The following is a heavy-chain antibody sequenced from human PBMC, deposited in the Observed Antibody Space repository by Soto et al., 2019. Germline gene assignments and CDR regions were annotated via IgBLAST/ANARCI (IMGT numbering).Heavy chain of an antibody. CDR2: INHSGST. J-gene: IGHJ4*02. CDR3: ARGPDAKPGRYYYDSSGYYAPFDY. Sequence: SETLSLTCSVYGWSFSGYYWSWIRQPPGKGLEWIGEINHSGSTNYNPSLKSRVTISVDTSKNQFSLKLSSVTAADTAVYYCARGPDAKPGRYYYDSSGYYAPFDYWGQGTLVTVSS. D-gene: IGHD3-22*01. CDR1: GWSFSGYY. V-gene: IGHV4-34*01.